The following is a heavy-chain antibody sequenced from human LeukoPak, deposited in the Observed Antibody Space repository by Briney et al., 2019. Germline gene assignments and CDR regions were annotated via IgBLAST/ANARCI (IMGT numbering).Heavy chain of an antibody. CDR1: GGSISSYS. CDR2: IYTSGST. D-gene: IGHD2-2*01. CDR3: ARRKRSGCSSTSCLLNWFDP. V-gene: IGHV4-4*07. J-gene: IGHJ5*02. Sequence: PSETLSLTCTVSGGSISSYSWTWIRQPAREELEWIGRIYTSGSTNYNPSLKSRVTISVDTSKNQFSLKLSSVTAADTAVYYCARRKRSGCSSTSCLLNWFDPWGQGTLVTVSS.